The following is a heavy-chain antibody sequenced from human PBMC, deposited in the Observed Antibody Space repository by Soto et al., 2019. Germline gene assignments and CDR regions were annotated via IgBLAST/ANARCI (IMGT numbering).Heavy chain of an antibody. CDR3: ASDKDYSFDN. CDR2: FGWSVTDI. J-gene: IGHJ4*02. Sequence: EVQLVESGGGFVQPGGYLRLSCAASGFTFSSYSMNWFRQAPGKGLEWVSYFGWSVTDISYAESVKGRFTISRDNAKNSLYLQMNSLRDEDTAVYYCASDKDYSFDNWGQGTQVIVSS. D-gene: IGHD2-15*01. CDR1: GFTFSSYS. V-gene: IGHV3-48*02.